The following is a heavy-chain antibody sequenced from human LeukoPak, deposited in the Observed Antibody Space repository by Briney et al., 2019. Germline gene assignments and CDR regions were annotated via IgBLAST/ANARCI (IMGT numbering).Heavy chain of an antibody. Sequence: PSETLSLTCTVSGDSISSGGYYWSWIRQPARKGLEWIGRISSSGSTNYNPSLKSRVTISVDTSKNQFSLKLSSVTAADTAVYFCARQDDDYESNGFYREGYFDHWGQGALVTVSS. D-gene: IGHD3-22*01. CDR1: GDSISSGGYY. J-gene: IGHJ4*02. CDR3: ARQDDDYESNGFYREGYFDH. V-gene: IGHV4-61*02. CDR2: ISSSGST.